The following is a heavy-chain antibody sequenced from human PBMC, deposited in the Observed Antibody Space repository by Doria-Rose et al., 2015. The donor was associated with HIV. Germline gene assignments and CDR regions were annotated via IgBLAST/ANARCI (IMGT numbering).Heavy chain of an antibody. CDR3: ARIKSSRWYHKYYFDF. CDR1: GVSLSSPGMG. V-gene: IGHV2-26*01. D-gene: IGHD6-13*01. J-gene: IGHJ4*02. CDR2: IVSYDER. Sequence: QVTLKESGPVLVKPTETLTLTCTVSGVSLSSPGMGVSWIRQPPGKALEWLANIVSYDERSYKTSLKSRLTISRGTAKSQVVLTMTDMDPVDTATYYCARIKSSRWYHKYYFDFWGQGPLVIASA.